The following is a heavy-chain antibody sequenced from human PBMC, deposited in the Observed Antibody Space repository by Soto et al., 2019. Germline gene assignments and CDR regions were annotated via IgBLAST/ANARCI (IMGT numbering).Heavy chain of an antibody. CDR1: GFTFSSFG. CDR3: ARRDYGGDFDY. Sequence: GGSLRLSCAASGFTFSSFGMHWVRQAPGKGLEWVAVIWFDGSSKYSADSVKGQFTISRDNAKNTMYLQMNSLRAEDTAVYYCARRDYGGDFDYWGQGTLVTVSS. CDR2: IWFDGSSK. V-gene: IGHV3-33*01. D-gene: IGHD4-17*01. J-gene: IGHJ4*02.